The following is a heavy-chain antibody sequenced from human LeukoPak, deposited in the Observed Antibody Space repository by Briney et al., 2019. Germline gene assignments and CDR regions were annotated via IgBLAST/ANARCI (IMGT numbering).Heavy chain of an antibody. V-gene: IGHV4-59*01. Sequence: SETLSLTCTVSGGSISSYYWSWIRQPPGKGLEWIGYIYYSGSTNYNPSLKSRVTISVDTSKNQFSLKLSSVTAADTAVYYCERGSRYGDSFDYWGQGTLVTVSS. CDR2: IYYSGST. CDR3: ERGSRYGDSFDY. J-gene: IGHJ4*02. CDR1: GGSISSYY. D-gene: IGHD4-17*01.